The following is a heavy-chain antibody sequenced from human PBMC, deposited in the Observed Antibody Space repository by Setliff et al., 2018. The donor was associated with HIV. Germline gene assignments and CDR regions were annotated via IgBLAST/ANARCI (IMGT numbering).Heavy chain of an antibody. D-gene: IGHD3-9*01. J-gene: IGHJ6*03. CDR3: ASHQHNFTGYYYYYYYMAV. CDR1: GGSISGYY. V-gene: IGHV4-4*07. CDR2: IYTSGST. Sequence: PSETLSLTCNVFGGSISGYYWSWIRQPAGKGLEWIGRIYTSGSTDYNPSLKSRLTISVDTPKNQFSLKLSSVTAADTAVYYCASHQHNFTGYYYYYYYMAVWGRGTMVTVSS.